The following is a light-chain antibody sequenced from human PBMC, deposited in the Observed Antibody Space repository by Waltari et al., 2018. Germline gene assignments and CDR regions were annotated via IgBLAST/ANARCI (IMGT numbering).Light chain of an antibody. CDR1: TGDVISGHY. Sequence: QAVVTQEPSLTVAPGGTVTLTCGPSTGDVISGHYPYWFQQKPGHGPRTLIYDITDKHSWTPARFSGSLLGGRAALTLSGAQAEDEADYYCMLSYSGFSVFGGGTRLTVL. CDR2: DIT. CDR3: MLSYSGFSV. V-gene: IGLV7-46*01. J-gene: IGLJ2*01.